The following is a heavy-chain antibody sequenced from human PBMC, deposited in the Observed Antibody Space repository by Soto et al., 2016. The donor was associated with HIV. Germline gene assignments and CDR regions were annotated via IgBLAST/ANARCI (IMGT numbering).Heavy chain of an antibody. J-gene: IGHJ4*01. V-gene: IGHV4-61*01. CDR1: GGSVSSGSYY. CDR2: IFSTGNA. D-gene: IGHD3-22*01. CDR3: AMDTSAWFRFDY. Sequence: QVQLQESGPRLVKPSETLSLTCTVTGGSVSSGSYYWSWIRQPPGKGLEWIGYIFSTGNAKYNPPLKSRVTISMDTSKNQFSLTLSSVTAADTAVYYCAMDTSAWFRFDYWGHGTLVSVSS.